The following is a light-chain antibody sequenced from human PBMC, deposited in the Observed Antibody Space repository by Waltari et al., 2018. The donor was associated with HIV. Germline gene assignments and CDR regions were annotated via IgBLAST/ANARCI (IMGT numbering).Light chain of an antibody. CDR1: TSDAASFDY. CDR2: EVS. J-gene: IGLJ3*02. CDR3: GSYTATNSMM. V-gene: IGLV2-14*01. Sequence: QSALTQPAYVSGSPGQSITISCTGPTSDAASFDYVSWYQQHPGKVPPLIIYEVSFRASGVSNRFSASKSGNTTSLTISGLQAEDEAVYYCGSYTATNSMMFGGGTKLTVL.